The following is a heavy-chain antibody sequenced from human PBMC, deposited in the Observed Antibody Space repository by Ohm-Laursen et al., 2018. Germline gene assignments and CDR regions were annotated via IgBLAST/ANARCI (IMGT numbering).Heavy chain of an antibody. J-gene: IGHJ4*02. CDR3: AKSFDY. CDR1: GDSISSGNYY. V-gene: IGHV4-39*01. Sequence: SQTLSLTCTVSGDSISSGNYYWSWIRQPPGKGLEWIGSFYYTGSIYYNPSLKSRVTISVDTSRSQFSLRLGSVTAADTAIYYCAKSFDYWGQGTLVTVSS. CDR2: FYYTGSI.